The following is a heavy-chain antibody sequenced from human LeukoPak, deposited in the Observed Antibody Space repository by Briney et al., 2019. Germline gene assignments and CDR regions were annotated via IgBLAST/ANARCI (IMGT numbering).Heavy chain of an antibody. Sequence: PGGSLRLSCAASGFTFSDYGMHWVRQAPGKGLEWVAVIWYDGSDKYYADSVKGRFTISRDNSKNTLYLQMNSLRAEDTAVYYCARDLSRSRGIAFDYWGQGTLVTVSS. CDR1: GFTFSDYG. D-gene: IGHD6-13*01. V-gene: IGHV3-33*01. J-gene: IGHJ4*02. CDR3: ARDLSRSRGIAFDY. CDR2: IWYDGSDK.